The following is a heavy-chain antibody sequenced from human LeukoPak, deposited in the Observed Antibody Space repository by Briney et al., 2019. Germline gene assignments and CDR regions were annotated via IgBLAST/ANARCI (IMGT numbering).Heavy chain of an antibody. CDR1: GFTFSSYA. J-gene: IGHJ4*02. CDR3: DGRGYSVQ. Sequence: PGESLRLSCAASGFTFSSYAMSWVRRAPGKGLEWVSGITTSGGSASYADSVKGRFTISRDNPGNTLFMEMHSLRAEDTAFYYSDGRGYSVQWGQGTLVTVSS. V-gene: IGHV3-23*01. CDR2: ITTSGGSA. D-gene: IGHD3-22*01.